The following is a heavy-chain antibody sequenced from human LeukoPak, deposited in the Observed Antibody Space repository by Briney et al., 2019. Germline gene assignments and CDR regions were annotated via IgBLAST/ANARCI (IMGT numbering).Heavy chain of an antibody. CDR2: IYYSGST. J-gene: IGHJ5*02. Sequence: SETLSFTCTVSGGSISSHYWSWIRQPPGKGLEWIGYIYYSGSTNYNPSLKSRVTISVDTSKNQFSLKLSSVTAADTAVYYCARLPGSSSWYAWFDPWGQGTLVTVSS. CDR3: ARLPGSSSWYAWFDP. CDR1: GGSISSHY. V-gene: IGHV4-59*11. D-gene: IGHD6-13*01.